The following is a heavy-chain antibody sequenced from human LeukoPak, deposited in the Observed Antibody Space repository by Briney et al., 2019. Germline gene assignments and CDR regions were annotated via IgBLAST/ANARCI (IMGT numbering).Heavy chain of an antibody. CDR1: GFTFSSYW. CDR2: IKQDGSEK. Sequence: QTGGSLRLSCAASGFTFSSYWMSWVRQAPGKGLEWVANIKQDGSEKYYVDSVKGRFTISRDNAKNSLYLQMNSLRAEDTAVYYCARAYSGRYGLGYYYMDVWGKGTTVTISS. D-gene: IGHD1-26*01. CDR3: ARAYSGRYGLGYYYMDV. V-gene: IGHV3-7*01. J-gene: IGHJ6*03.